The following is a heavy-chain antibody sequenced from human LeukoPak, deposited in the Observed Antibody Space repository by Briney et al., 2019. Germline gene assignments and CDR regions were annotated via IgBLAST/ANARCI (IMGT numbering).Heavy chain of an antibody. CDR2: VYYTGGT. CDR3: TRLYYYDGIDAFDI. D-gene: IGHD3-22*01. V-gene: IGHV4-59*02. CDR1: GASVNGYY. J-gene: IGHJ3*02. Sequence: PSETLSLTCTVSGASVNGYYWGWIRQPPGKGLEWIGYVYYTGGTNYNPSLESRVTISVDRSKNQLSLRLNSVTAADTAVYYCTRLYYYDGIDAFDIWGPGTKVTVSS.